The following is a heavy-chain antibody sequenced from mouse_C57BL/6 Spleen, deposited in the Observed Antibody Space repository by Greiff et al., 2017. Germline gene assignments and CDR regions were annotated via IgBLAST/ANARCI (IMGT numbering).Heavy chain of an antibody. Sequence: VQLQQPGAELVKPGASVKVSCKASGYTFTSYWMHWVKQRPGQGLEWIGRIHPADSDTNYNQKFKGKATLTADKSSSTAYMQLSSLTSEDSAVYYCAIEGDDYYAMDYWGQGTSVTVSS. J-gene: IGHJ4*01. V-gene: IGHV1-74*01. CDR3: AIEGDDYYAMDY. CDR1: GYTFTSYW. CDR2: IHPADSDT.